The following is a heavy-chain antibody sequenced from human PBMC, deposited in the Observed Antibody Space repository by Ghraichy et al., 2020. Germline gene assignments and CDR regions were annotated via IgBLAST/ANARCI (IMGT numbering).Heavy chain of an antibody. CDR3: AKNIVVAGKILYFYYGMDV. CDR2: IKQDGTEE. D-gene: IGHD6-19*01. J-gene: IGHJ6*02. CDR1: GFPFRGYS. V-gene: IGHV3-7*01. Sequence: GGSLRLSCAASGFPFRGYSMTWVRQAPGKGLEWVASIKQDGTEEKYLDSVKGRFTISRDNPKNSLYLQMDSLRTEDTAVYYCAKNIVVAGKILYFYYGMDVWGQGTTVTVSS.